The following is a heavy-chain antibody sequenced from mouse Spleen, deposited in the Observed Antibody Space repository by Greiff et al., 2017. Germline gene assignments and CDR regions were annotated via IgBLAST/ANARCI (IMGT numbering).Heavy chain of an antibody. J-gene: IGHJ1*01. V-gene: IGHV1-52*01. CDR1: GYTFTSYW. D-gene: IGHD2-1*01. CDR2: IDPSDSET. Sequence: QVQLKESGAELVRPGSSVKLSCKASGYTFTSYWMHWVKQRPIQGLEWIGNIDPSDSETHYNQKFKDKATLTVDKSSSTAYMQLSSLTSEDSAVYYCARRGGNYPYWYFDVWGAGTTVTVSS. CDR3: ARRGGNYPYWYFDV.